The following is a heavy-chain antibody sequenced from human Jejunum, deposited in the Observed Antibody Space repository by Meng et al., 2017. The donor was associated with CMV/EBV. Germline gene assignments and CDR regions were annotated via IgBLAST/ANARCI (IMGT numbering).Heavy chain of an antibody. J-gene: IGHJ6*02. CDR1: TFSGYG. CDR2: ISYDGSSK. Sequence: TFSGYGMHWVRQAPGKGLEWVELISYDGSSKYYEDSVKGRITISRENSRNTLYLQMDSLRGEDTAVYYCARDVGGNRRDYSYGMDVWGQGTTVTVSS. D-gene: IGHD4-23*01. V-gene: IGHV3-30*19. CDR3: ARDVGGNRRDYSYGMDV.